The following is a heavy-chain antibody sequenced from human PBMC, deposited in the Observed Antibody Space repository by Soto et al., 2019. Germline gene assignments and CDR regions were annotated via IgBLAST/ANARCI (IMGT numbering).Heavy chain of an antibody. J-gene: IGHJ4*02. D-gene: IGHD2-15*01. CDR1: GDTFKDCG. CDR3: AREYCRGGACYGVDY. Sequence: ASVKVSCKASGDTFKDCGISWVRQDPGQGLEWMGWISANNDNTQYAQDFKGRVTVTTDTSTSTAYMELRSLRCDDTAVYYCAREYCRGGACYGVDYWGQGTLVTVS. V-gene: IGHV1-18*01. CDR2: ISANNDNT.